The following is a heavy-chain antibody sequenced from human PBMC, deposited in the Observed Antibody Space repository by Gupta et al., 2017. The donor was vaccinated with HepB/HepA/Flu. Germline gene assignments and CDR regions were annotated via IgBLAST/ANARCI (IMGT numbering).Heavy chain of an antibody. CDR1: GFTLSNHW. D-gene: IGHD1-26*01. J-gene: IGHJ4*02. CDR2: MYNDAGSI. V-gene: IGHV3-74*01. CDR3: VRGGTYFFGPLGD. Sequence: EVQLVESGGVLVQPGGSLRLSCAAPGFTLSNHWMHWVRQAPGKGLVWVSLMYNDAGSITYADSVKGRFVISRDNAKNTLYLQMNSLSVEDTAVYYCVRGGTYFFGPLGDWGQGTLVTVSS.